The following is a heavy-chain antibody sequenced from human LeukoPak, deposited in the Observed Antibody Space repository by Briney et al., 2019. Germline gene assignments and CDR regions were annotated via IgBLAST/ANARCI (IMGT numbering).Heavy chain of an antibody. CDR2: INPNSGGT. D-gene: IGHD2-8*01. Sequence: ASVKVSCKASGYTFTVYYMHWVRQAPGQGLEWMGWINPNSGGTNYAQKFQGRVTMTRDTSISTAYMELSSLRSDDTAVYYCARDRMVRGSAELMTRMVYAVAGWFDPWGQGTLVTVSS. V-gene: IGHV1-2*02. CDR3: ARDRMVRGSAELMTRMVYAVAGWFDP. J-gene: IGHJ5*02. CDR1: GYTFTVYY.